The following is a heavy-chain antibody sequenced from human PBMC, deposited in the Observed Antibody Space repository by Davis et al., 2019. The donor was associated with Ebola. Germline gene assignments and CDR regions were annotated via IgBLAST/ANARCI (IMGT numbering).Heavy chain of an antibody. CDR1: GGSFSGYY. J-gene: IGHJ4*02. V-gene: IGHV4-34*01. CDR2: INHSGST. CDR3: ARYNWNYGYFDY. D-gene: IGHD1-7*01. Sequence: PSETLSLTCAVYGGSFSGYYWSWIRQPPGKGLEWIGEINHSGSTNYNPSLKSRVTISVDTSKNQFSLKLSSVTAADTAVYYCARYNWNYGYFDYWGQGTLVTVSS.